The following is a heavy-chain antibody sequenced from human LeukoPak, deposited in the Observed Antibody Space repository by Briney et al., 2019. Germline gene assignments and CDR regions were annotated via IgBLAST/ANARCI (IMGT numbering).Heavy chain of an antibody. Sequence: GGSLRLSCAASGFTFSSYEMNWVRQAPGKGLEWVSYISSSGSTIYYADSVKGRFTISRDNAKNSLYLQMNSLRAEDTAVYYCARDHAGYCSGGSCYPFDYWGQGTLVTVSS. CDR3: ARDHAGYCSGGSCYPFDY. V-gene: IGHV3-48*03. CDR1: GFTFSSYE. CDR2: ISSSGSTI. D-gene: IGHD2-15*01. J-gene: IGHJ4*02.